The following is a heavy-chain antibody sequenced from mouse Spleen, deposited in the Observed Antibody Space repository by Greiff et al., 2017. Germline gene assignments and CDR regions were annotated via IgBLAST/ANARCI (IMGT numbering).Heavy chain of an antibody. Sequence: QVQLKQPGAELVKPGASVKLSCKASGYTFTSYWMHWVKQRPGRGLEWIGEIDPSDSYTNYNQKFKGKATLTVDTSSSTAYMQLSSLTSEDSAVYYCATLGYWGQGTTLTVSS. CDR3: ATLGY. CDR2: IDPSDSYT. CDR1: GYTFTSYW. J-gene: IGHJ2*01. V-gene: IGHV1-69*02.